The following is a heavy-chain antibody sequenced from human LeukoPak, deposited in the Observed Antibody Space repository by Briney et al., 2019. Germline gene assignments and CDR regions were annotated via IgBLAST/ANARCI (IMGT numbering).Heavy chain of an antibody. CDR3: ARDGGSAWFLDY. Sequence: PGGSLRLSCAASGFTFSDNYMSWIRQAPGKGLEWVSYISSSGNTTYNADSVKGRFSITRDNAKNSLYLQMNSLRAEDTAVYYCARDGGSAWFLDYWGQGTLVTVPS. J-gene: IGHJ4*02. CDR1: GFTFSDNY. CDR2: ISSSGNTT. D-gene: IGHD6-19*01. V-gene: IGHV3-11*04.